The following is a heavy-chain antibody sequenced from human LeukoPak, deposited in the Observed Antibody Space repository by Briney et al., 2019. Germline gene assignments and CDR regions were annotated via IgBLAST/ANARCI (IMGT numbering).Heavy chain of an antibody. CDR2: IYYSGST. Sequence: PSETPSLTCTVSGGSISSYYWSWIRQPPGKGLEWIGYIYYSGSTNYNPSLKSRVTISVDTSKNQFSLKLSSVTAADTAVYYCARDGYSLFDYWGQGTLVTVSS. CDR3: ARDGYSLFDY. CDR1: GGSISSYY. V-gene: IGHV4-59*01. D-gene: IGHD5-24*01. J-gene: IGHJ4*02.